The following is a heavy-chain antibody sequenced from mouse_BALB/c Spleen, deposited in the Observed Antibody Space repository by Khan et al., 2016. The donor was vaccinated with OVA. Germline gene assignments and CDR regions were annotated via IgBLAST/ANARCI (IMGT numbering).Heavy chain of an antibody. Sequence: QIQLVQSGPELKKPGETVKISCKASGYTFTNYGMNWVKQTPGQGLKWMGWINTYTGEPTYVDDFKGRFAFSLETSASTASLQINNLKNEDTATYFCARPPYFSYVMVYWGQGTSVTVSS. J-gene: IGHJ4*01. CDR2: INTYTGEP. CDR3: ARPPYFSYVMVY. D-gene: IGHD2-10*01. V-gene: IGHV9-3-1*01. CDR1: GYTFTNYG.